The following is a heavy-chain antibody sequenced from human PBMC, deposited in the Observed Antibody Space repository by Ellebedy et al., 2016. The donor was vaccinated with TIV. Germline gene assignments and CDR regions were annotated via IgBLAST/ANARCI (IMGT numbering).Heavy chain of an antibody. V-gene: IGHV4-59*01. Sequence: MPSETLSLTCTVSGGSISSYYWSWIRQPPGKGLEWIGYIYYSGSTNYNPSLKSRVTISVDTSKNQFSLKLSSVTAADTAVYYCARIFGNGDYYYGVDVWGQGTTVTVSS. D-gene: IGHD1-1*01. CDR2: IYYSGST. CDR3: ARIFGNGDYYYGVDV. J-gene: IGHJ6*02. CDR1: GGSISSYY.